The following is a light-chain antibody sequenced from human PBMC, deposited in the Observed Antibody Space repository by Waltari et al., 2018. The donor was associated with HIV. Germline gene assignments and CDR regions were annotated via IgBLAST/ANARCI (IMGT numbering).Light chain of an antibody. V-gene: IGLV1-44*01. CDR3: AAWDDSLNGWV. CDR1: ISNIEHNS. Sequence: QSVVTQPPSASGTPGQRITISCSGNISNIEHNSVNWYQQLPETAPKLLIYSYIRLPSGVPGGFSGSKSGTSASLASSGLQSEDEAHYYCAAWDDSLNGWVFGGGTKLTVL. CDR2: SYI. J-gene: IGLJ3*02.